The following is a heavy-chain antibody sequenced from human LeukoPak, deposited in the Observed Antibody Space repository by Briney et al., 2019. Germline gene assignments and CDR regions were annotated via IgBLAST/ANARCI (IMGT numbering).Heavy chain of an antibody. CDR3: AREVLRSGWYGGEFDY. CDR2: IYTSGST. CDR1: GGSISSGSYY. D-gene: IGHD6-19*01. V-gene: IGHV4-61*02. Sequence: PSETLSLTCTVSGGSISSGSYYWSWIRQPAGKGLEWIGRIYTSGSTNYNPSLKSRVTISVDTSKNQFSLRLSSVTAADTAVYYCAREVLRSGWYGGEFDYWGQGTLVTVST. J-gene: IGHJ4*02.